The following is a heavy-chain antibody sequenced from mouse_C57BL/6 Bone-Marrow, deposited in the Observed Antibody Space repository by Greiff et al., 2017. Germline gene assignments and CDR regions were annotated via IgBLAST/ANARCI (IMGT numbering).Heavy chain of an antibody. CDR2: IWGGGST. V-gene: IGHV2-6-4*01. D-gene: IGHD5-2*01. CDR3: ARRSTEYSLDY. CDR1: GFSLSRYS. Sequence: VKLMESGPGLVAPSQSLSITCTVSGFSLSRYSVHWIRQPPGKGLEWLGMIWGGGSTDYNSALKSRLSISKDYSKSQVFLKMNSLQADDTAIYYCARRSTEYSLDYWGQGTTLTVSS. J-gene: IGHJ2*01.